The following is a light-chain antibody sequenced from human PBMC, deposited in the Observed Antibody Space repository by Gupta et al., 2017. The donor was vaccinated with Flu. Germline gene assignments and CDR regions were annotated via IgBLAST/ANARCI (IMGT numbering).Light chain of an antibody. CDR3: QQYGSSVMYT. V-gene: IGKV3-20*01. CDR1: QTINRSY. J-gene: IGKJ2*01. CDR2: GAS. Sequence: EIVLTQSPGTLPLSPGERATLSCRASQTINRSYLAWYQQKPGQAPRLLIYGASTRGTGIPDRFTGSGSGTDFTLTISRLEPEDFAVYYCQQYGSSVMYTFGQGTKLEI.